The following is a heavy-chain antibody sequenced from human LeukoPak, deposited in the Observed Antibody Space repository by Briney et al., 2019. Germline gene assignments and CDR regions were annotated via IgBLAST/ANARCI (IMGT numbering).Heavy chain of an antibody. J-gene: IGHJ4*02. Sequence: SQTLSLTCVISGDSVSSNSAAWNWIRQSPSRGLEWLGRTYYRSKWYNDYAVSLKSRMTINADTSKNQFSLQLNSVTPEDTAVYYCAKGRWALFDCWGQGTLVIVSS. D-gene: IGHD3-10*01. CDR1: GDSVSSNSAA. CDR3: AKGRWALFDC. V-gene: IGHV6-1*01. CDR2: TYYRSKWYN.